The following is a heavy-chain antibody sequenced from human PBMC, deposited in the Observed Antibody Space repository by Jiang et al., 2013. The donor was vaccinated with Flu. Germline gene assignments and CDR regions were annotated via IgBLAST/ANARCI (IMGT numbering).Heavy chain of an antibody. Sequence: KPSETLSLTCTVSGGSISSSSYYWGWIRQPPGKGLEWIGSIYYSGSTYYNPSLKSRVTISVDTSKNQFSLKLSSVTAADTAVYYCARRFGYCSGGSCYGAWFDPWGQGTLVTVSS. D-gene: IGHD2-15*01. V-gene: IGHV4-39*01. CDR2: IYYSGST. J-gene: IGHJ5*02. CDR1: GGSISSSSYY. CDR3: ARRFGYCSGGSCYGAWFDP.